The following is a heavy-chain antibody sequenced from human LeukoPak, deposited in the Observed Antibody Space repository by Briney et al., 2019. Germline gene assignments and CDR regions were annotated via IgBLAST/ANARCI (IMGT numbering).Heavy chain of an antibody. V-gene: IGHV3-48*04. CDR2: ISSSGSTI. CDR3: ARTYSNHEDY. Sequence: GGSLRLSCAASGFTFSSYWMHWVRQAPGKGLEWVSYISSSGSTIYYADSVKGRFTISRDNAKNSLYLQMNSLRAEDTAVYYCARTYSNHEDYWGQGTLVTVSS. D-gene: IGHD4-11*01. CDR1: GFTFSSYW. J-gene: IGHJ4*02.